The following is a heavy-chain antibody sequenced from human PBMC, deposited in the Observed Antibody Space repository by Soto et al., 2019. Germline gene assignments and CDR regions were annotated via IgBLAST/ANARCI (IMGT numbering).Heavy chain of an antibody. CDR2: LSYSGTT. D-gene: IGHD6-19*01. J-gene: IGHJ4*02. CDR1: GEPINSDYYF. CDR3: ARPGSTSGWFYFDS. V-gene: IGHV4-39*01. Sequence: QLRLQESGPGLLKPSETLSVTCSVTGEPINSDYYFWCWIRQPPGNVLEWIGSLSYSGTTYYNPFLKSWVALSIDTSKTQFSLKLSSVTAANTAVSFCARPGSTSGWFYFDSWGQGALVIVSS.